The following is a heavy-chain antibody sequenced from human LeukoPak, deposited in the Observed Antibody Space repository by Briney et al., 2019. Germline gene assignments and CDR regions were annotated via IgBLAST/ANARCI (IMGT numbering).Heavy chain of an antibody. CDR1: GFTFEKYV. D-gene: IGHD1-26*01. CDR3: AKDLGWELPAEAY. V-gene: IGHV3-23*01. J-gene: IGHJ4*02. CDR2: IYGSGVSI. Sequence: GGSLRLSCVASGFTFEKYVMNWVRQAPGKGLEWLATIYGSGVSISYADSVKGRFTISRDNSNNTLYLQMNSPRAEDTAMYFCAKDLGWELPAEAYWGQGILVTVSS.